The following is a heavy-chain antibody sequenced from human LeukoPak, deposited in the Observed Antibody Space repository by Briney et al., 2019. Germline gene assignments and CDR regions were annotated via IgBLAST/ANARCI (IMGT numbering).Heavy chain of an antibody. CDR1: GFIFDDYA. Sequence: GGSLRLSCAASGFIFDDYAMHWVRQAPGKGLEWVSLITWDGGSTYYADSVKGRFTISRDNNKNSLYLQMNSLRPEDTALYYCTKALNRGGSGSASWGQGTMVTVSS. CDR2: ITWDGGST. J-gene: IGHJ3*01. CDR3: TKALNRGGSGSAS. V-gene: IGHV3-43D*03. D-gene: IGHD3-10*01.